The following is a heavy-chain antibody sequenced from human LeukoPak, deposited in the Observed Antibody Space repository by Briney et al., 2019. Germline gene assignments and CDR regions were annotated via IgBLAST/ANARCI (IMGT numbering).Heavy chain of an antibody. CDR1: GFTVSSNY. J-gene: IGHJ2*01. CDR3: ARDGNTTLYWYFDL. V-gene: IGHV3-53*01. D-gene: IGHD1/OR15-1a*01. CDR2: IYSGGST. Sequence: GGSLRLSCAASGFTVSSNYMSWVRQAPGKGLEWVSVIYSGGSTYYADSVKGRFTISRDNSKNTLYLQMNSLRAEDTAVYYCARDGNTTLYWYFDLWGRGTLVTVSS.